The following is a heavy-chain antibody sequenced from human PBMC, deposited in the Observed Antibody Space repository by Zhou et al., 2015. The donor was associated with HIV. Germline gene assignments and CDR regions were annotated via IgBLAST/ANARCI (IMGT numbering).Heavy chain of an antibody. CDR2: INADNGKT. Sequence: QVQLVQSGAEVKKPGASVKVSCKTSGYAFTYYAISWVRQAPGQGLEWMGWINADNGKTNYAQKFQGRVTLTTDRSTRTAYMELRTLRSDDAAIYYCAREGWGSWYFDLWGRGTLVRVSS. D-gene: IGHD7-27*01. CDR1: GYAFTYYA. J-gene: IGHJ2*01. V-gene: IGHV1-18*01. CDR3: AREGWGSWYFDL.